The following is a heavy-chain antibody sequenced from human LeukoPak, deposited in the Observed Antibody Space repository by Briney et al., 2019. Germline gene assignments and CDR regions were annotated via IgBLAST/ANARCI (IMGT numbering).Heavy chain of an antibody. V-gene: IGHV3-23*01. CDR1: GFTFNNYG. CDR2: IRGSDGTT. CDR3: ARVIGGIDPFDY. Sequence: PGGSLRLSCAASGFTFNNYGMSWVRQAPGKGLEWVSSIRGSDGTTHYADSVKGRFAISRDHSKNTLSLQMNSRRAQDTAVYYCARVIGGIDPFDYWGQGALVTVSS. J-gene: IGHJ4*02. D-gene: IGHD2-15*01.